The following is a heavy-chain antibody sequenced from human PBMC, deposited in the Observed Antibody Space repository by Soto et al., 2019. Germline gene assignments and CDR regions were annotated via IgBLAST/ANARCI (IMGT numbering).Heavy chain of an antibody. CDR2: ISYDGSNK. V-gene: IGHV3-30-3*01. Sequence: QVQLVESGGGVVQPGRSLRLSCAASGFTFSSYAMHWVRQAPGKGLEWVAVISYDGSNKYYADSVKGRFTISRDNSKNTLYLQMNSLRAEDTAVYYCARTRITMIVVVISYGMDVWGQGTTVTVSS. J-gene: IGHJ6*02. CDR3: ARTRITMIVVVISYGMDV. D-gene: IGHD3-22*01. CDR1: GFTFSSYA.